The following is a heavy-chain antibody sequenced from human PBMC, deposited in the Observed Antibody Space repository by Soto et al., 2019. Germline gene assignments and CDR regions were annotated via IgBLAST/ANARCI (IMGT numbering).Heavy chain of an antibody. CDR3: VQIRCGGDCLEIYSSHAYNGLDV. D-gene: IGHD2-21*02. V-gene: IGHV2-5*02. J-gene: IGHJ6*02. CDR2: LYWDDDK. Sequence: QVTLKESGPTLVKPTQTLTLTCTVSGLSLRTTGVGVGWVRQPPGKALEWLALLYWDDDKRYSPSLRSRLTIAKDISEKPVVLTMTNIDTVDTATYYCVQIRCGGDCLEIYSSHAYNGLDVWGQGTTVTVSS. CDR1: GLSLRTTGVG.